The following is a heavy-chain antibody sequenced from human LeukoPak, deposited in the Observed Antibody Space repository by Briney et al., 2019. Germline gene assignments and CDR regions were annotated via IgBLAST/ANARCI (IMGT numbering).Heavy chain of an antibody. CDR2: INSDGSST. CDR3: ARGGVRIAAAGTDY. Sequence: GGSLRLSCAASGFTFSSYWMHWVRHAPGKGRVWVSRINSDGSSTSYADSVKGRFTISRDNAKNTLYLQMNSLRAEDTTLYYCARGGVRIAAAGTDYWGQGTLVTVSS. V-gene: IGHV3-74*01. CDR1: GFTFSSYW. J-gene: IGHJ4*02. D-gene: IGHD6-13*01.